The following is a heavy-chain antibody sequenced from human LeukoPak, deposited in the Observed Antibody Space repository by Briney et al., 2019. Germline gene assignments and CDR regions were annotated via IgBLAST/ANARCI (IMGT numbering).Heavy chain of an antibody. CDR1: GFTFSNSA. D-gene: IGHD6-19*01. Sequence: GGSLRLSCAASGFTFSNSAMSWVRQAPGKGLEWVSILSGRGITTYYADSVKGRFTISRDNSKNTLYLQMNTLRAEDSALYFCAKVIYGSGWSYFDYWGHGTLVTVSS. CDR3: AKVIYGSGWSYFDY. J-gene: IGHJ4*01. V-gene: IGHV3-23*01. CDR2: LSGRGITT.